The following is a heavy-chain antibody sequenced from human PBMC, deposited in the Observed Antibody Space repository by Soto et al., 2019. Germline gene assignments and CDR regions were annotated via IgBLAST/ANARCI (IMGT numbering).Heavy chain of an antibody. Sequence: SGPTLVNPTQTLTLTCTFSGFSLSTSGVGVGWIRQPPGKALEWLALIYWNDDKRYSPSLKSMLTITKDTSKNQVVLTMTNMDPVDTATYYCAHRRMVRGVMVGNWFDPWGQGTLVTV. CDR3: AHRRMVRGVMVGNWFDP. V-gene: IGHV2-5*01. CDR2: IYWNDDK. D-gene: IGHD3-10*01. CDR1: GFSLSTSGVG. J-gene: IGHJ5*02.